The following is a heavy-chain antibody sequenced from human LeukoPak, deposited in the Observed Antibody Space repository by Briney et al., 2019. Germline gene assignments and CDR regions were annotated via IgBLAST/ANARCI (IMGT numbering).Heavy chain of an antibody. V-gene: IGHV4-59*08. J-gene: IGHJ6*03. CDR2: IYYSGST. CDR1: GGSFSGYY. Sequence: PSETLSLTCAVYGGSFSGYYWSWIRQPPGKGLEWIGYIYYSGSTNYNPSLKSRVTISVDTSKNQFSLKLSSVTAADTAVYYCARFNSSGYYRLYYYYYYMDVWGKGTTVTVSS. D-gene: IGHD3-22*01. CDR3: ARFNSSGYYRLYYYYYYMDV.